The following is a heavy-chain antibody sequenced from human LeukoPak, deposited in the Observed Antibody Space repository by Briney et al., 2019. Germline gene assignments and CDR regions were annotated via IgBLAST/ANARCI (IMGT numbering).Heavy chain of an antibody. CDR3: AREIDYYDSSGPPPYFDY. CDR2: ISSSSSYI. CDR1: GFTVSSNY. V-gene: IGHV3-21*01. J-gene: IGHJ4*02. Sequence: GGSLRLSCAASGFTVSSNYMSWVRQAPGKGLEWVSSISSSSSYIYYADSVKGRFTISRDNAKNSLYLQMNSLRAEDTAVYYCAREIDYYDSSGPPPYFDYWGQGTLVTVSS. D-gene: IGHD3-22*01.